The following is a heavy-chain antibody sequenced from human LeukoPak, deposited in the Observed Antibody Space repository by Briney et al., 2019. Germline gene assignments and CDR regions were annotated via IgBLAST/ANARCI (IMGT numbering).Heavy chain of an antibody. V-gene: IGHV4-34*11. D-gene: IGHD4-23*01. CDR1: GGSFSGYY. CDR2: VSYSGST. J-gene: IGHJ3*02. CDR3: ARVRAGDYGGKGGFEI. Sequence: PSETLSLTCAVYGGSFSGYYWSWIRQPPGKGLEWIGYVSYSGSTNYNPSLKSRVTISVDTSKNQFSLRLTSVTAADTAVYYCARVRAGDYGGKGGFEIWGQGTMVTVSS.